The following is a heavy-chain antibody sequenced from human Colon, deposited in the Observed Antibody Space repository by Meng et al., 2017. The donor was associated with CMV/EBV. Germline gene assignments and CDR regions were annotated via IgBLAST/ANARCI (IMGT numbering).Heavy chain of an antibody. V-gene: IGHV1-46*01. D-gene: IGHD6-13*01. CDR1: GYTFSTSY. Sequence: KASGYTFSTSYISWVRQAPGHGPEWMGIINPTGDSTTLAQKFQGRVTVTRDTSTNTVYMELSSLRSDDTAVYYCASQAATHTYFDFWGHGTLVTVSS. J-gene: IGHJ4*01. CDR3: ASQAATHTYFDF. CDR2: INPTGDST.